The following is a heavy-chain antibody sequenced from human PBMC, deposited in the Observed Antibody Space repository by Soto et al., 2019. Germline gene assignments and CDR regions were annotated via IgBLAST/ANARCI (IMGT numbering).Heavy chain of an antibody. CDR2: ITPNGGTT. V-gene: IGHV3-64D*06. CDR1: RFTFSTYA. J-gene: IGHJ6*02. Sequence: GSLRLSCSASRFTFSTYAMHWVRQAPGKGREYVSTITPNGGTTYYADSVKGRFTISRDNSKNTLYLQMSSLRTEDTAMYYCVKDMYLGYYYGMDVWGRGTTVTVSS. D-gene: IGHD2-8*01. CDR3: VKDMYLGYYYGMDV.